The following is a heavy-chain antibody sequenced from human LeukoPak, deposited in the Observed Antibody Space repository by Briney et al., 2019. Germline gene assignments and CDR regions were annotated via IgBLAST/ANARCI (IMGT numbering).Heavy chain of an antibody. CDR2: INHSGST. CDR3: ASGSTMVRGVTTFYFDY. D-gene: IGHD3-10*01. Sequence: SETLSLTCAVYGGSFSGYYWSWIRQPPGKGLEWIGEINHSGSTNYNPSLKSRVTISVDTSKNQFSLKLSSVTAADTAVYYCASGSTMVRGVTTFYFDYWGQGTLVTVSS. V-gene: IGHV4-34*01. J-gene: IGHJ4*02. CDR1: GGSFSGYY.